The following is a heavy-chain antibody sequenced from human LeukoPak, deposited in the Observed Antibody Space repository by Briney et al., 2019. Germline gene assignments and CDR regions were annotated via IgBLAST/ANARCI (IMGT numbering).Heavy chain of an antibody. J-gene: IGHJ5*02. CDR1: GGSISSYY. V-gene: IGHV4-59*01. Sequence: PSETLSLTCPVSGGSISSYYWSWIRQPPGKGLEWIGYIYYSGSTNYNPSLKSRVTISVDTSKNQFSLKLSSVTAADPAVYYCATFTMVRGVPRPFDPWGQGTLVTVSS. D-gene: IGHD3-10*01. CDR2: IYYSGST. CDR3: ATFTMVRGVPRPFDP.